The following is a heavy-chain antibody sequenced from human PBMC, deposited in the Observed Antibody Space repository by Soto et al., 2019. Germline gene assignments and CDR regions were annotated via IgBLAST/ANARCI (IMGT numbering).Heavy chain of an antibody. V-gene: IGHV3-74*01. CDR1: GFTFSNYW. CDR2: IDTDGSTT. CDR3: ARDVVGKFGY. D-gene: IGHD2-15*01. Sequence: EVQLVESGGDLLQPGGSLRLSCEVSGFTFSNYWMHWVRQAPGEGLVWVSRIDTDGSTTNYADSVHGRFTISRDNAKSTLYLQMNSLRVEDTAVYYCARDVVGKFGYWGQGTLVTVSS. J-gene: IGHJ4*02.